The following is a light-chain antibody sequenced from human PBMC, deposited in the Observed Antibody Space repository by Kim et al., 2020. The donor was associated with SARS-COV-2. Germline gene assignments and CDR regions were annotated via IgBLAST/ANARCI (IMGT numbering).Light chain of an antibody. J-gene: IGLJ3*02. CDR1: KLGEKY. CDR2: QDT. CDR3: QAWDNTWV. V-gene: IGLV3-1*01. Sequence: SYELTQPPSVSVSPGQTVTITCSGDKLGEKYSSWYQQQPGQAPVLVIYQDTKRPSGIPERFAGSNSGNTATLPISGAQAMDEADYYCQAWDNTWVFGGGT.